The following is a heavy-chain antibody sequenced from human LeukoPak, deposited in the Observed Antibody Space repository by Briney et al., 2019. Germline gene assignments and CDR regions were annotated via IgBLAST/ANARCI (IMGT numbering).Heavy chain of an antibody. Sequence: SETLSLTCTVSGGSISSYYWSWIRQPAGKGLEWIGRIYTSGSTNYNPSLKSRVTMSVDTSKDQFSLKLSSVTAADTAVYYCARDSYSGSYPDYWGQGTLVTVSS. CDR1: GGSISSYY. J-gene: IGHJ4*02. D-gene: IGHD1-26*01. CDR2: IYTSGST. CDR3: ARDSYSGSYPDY. V-gene: IGHV4-4*07.